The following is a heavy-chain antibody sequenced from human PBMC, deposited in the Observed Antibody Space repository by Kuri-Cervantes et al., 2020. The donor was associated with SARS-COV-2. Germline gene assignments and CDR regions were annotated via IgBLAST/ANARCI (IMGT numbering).Heavy chain of an antibody. J-gene: IGHJ4*02. CDR3: ARDSPGEGCPVTTDLDDY. CDR1: GYTFISYY. D-gene: IGHD4-17*01. V-gene: IGHV1/OR15-3*02. CDR2: INAGNGNT. Sequence: ASVKVSCKASGYTFISYYIHWVRQAPGQRLEWMGWINAGNGNTKYSQKFQGRVTITRDTSASTAYMELSSLRSEDTAVYYCARDSPGEGCPVTTDLDDYWGQGTLVTVSS.